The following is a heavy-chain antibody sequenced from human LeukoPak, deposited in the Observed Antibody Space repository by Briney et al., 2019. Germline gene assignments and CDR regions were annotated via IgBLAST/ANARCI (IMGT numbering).Heavy chain of an antibody. V-gene: IGHV1-8*01. J-gene: IGHJ3*02. CDR1: GYTFTSYD. D-gene: IGHD2-8*01. CDR2: MNPNSGNT. CDR3: ARGSRAHNGAFDI. Sequence: ASVKVSCKASGYTFTSYDINWVRQATGQGLEWMGWMNPNSGNTGYAQKFQGRVTMTRNASISTAYMELSSLRSEDTAVYYCARGSRAHNGAFDIWGQGTMVTVSS.